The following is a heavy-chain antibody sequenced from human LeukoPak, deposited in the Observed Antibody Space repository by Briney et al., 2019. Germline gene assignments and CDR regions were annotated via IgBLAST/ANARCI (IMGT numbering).Heavy chain of an antibody. J-gene: IGHJ6*03. D-gene: IGHD3-9*01. V-gene: IGHV3-20*04. Sequence: GSLRLSCAASGFTFDDYGMSWVRQAPGKGLEWVSGINWNGGSTGYADSVKGRFTISRDNAKNSLYLQMNSLRAEDTALYYCARFARDLTGYYQKTFYYYYYMDVWGKGTTVTVSS. CDR1: GFTFDDYG. CDR2: INWNGGST. CDR3: ARFARDLTGYYQKTFYYYYYMDV.